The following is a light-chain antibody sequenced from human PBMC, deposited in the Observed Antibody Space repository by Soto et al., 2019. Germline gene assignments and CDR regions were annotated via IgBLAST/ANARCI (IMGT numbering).Light chain of an antibody. CDR3: QSYDADNVF. V-gene: IGLV6-57*04. CDR2: KHN. Sequence: NFMLTQPHSVSESPGKTVTISCTRSSGSIASNHVQWYQQRLGSAPTTVIYKHNQRPSGVPDRFSGSIDTSSNSASLTISGLKTEDEADYYCQSYDADNVFFGGRTKLTVL. CDR1: SGSIASNH. J-gene: IGLJ2*01.